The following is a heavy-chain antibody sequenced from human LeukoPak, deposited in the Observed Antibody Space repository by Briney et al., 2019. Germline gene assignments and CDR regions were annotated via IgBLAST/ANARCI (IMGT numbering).Heavy chain of an antibody. CDR2: IYYSGSN. J-gene: IGHJ4*02. V-gene: IGHV4-31*03. CDR3: ARVTVGITYFDY. CDR1: GGSIRSGGNY. Sequence: TLSLTCTVSGGSIRSGGNYWGWVRQHTGKGLEWVGYIYYSGSNYYNPSLKRRVTISENTYKKQCTLKMSSVTAADAAVYYCARVTVGITYFDYWGQGTLVTVSS. D-gene: IGHD3-22*01.